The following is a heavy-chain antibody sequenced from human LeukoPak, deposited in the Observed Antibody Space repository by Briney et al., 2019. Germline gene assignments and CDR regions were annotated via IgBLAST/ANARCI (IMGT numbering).Heavy chain of an antibody. D-gene: IGHD6-6*01. V-gene: IGHV4-59*08. CDR3: ASASIAARANWFDP. J-gene: IGHJ5*02. CDR1: GGSIISYY. Sequence: PSETLSLTCTVSGGSIISYYCTWIRQPPGKGLEWIGYIYSSGSANYSPSLKSRVTISVDTSKNQFSLKLSSVTAADTAVYYCASASIAARANWFDPWGQGTLVTVSS. CDR2: IYSSGSA.